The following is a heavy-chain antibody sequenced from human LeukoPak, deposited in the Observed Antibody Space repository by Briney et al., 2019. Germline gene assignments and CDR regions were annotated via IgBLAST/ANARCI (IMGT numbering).Heavy chain of an antibody. CDR3: ARDINYYDSSGYRFDY. CDR1: GFTFSSYS. V-gene: IGHV3-48*01. CDR2: ISSSSTI. J-gene: IGHJ4*02. D-gene: IGHD3-22*01. Sequence: PGGSLRPSCAASGFTFSSYSMNWVRQAPGKGLEWVSYISSSSTIYYADSVKGRFTISRDNAKNSLYLQMNSLRAEDTAVYYCARDINYYDSSGYRFDYWGQGTLVTVSS.